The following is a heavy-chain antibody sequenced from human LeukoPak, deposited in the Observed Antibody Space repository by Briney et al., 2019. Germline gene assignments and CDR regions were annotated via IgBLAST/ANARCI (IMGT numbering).Heavy chain of an antibody. V-gene: IGHV4-39*07. J-gene: IGHJ4*02. CDR2: IYYSGST. CDR1: GGSISSSSCN. CDR3: ARVLSGYDFDRGFDY. D-gene: IGHD5-12*01. Sequence: PSETLSLTCTVSGGSISSSSCNWGWIRQPPGKGLEWIGSIYYSGSTYYNPSLKSRVTISVDTSKNQFSLKLSSVTAADTAVYYCARVLSGYDFDRGFDYWGQGTLVTVSS.